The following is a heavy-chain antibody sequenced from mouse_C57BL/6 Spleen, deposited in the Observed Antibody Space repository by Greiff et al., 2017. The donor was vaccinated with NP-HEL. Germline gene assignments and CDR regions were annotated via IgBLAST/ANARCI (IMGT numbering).Heavy chain of an antibody. J-gene: IGHJ4*01. V-gene: IGHV1-50*01. D-gene: IGHD3-2*02. CDR1: GYTFTSYW. CDR3: ATPAQPDY. CDR2: IDPSDSYT. Sequence: VQLQQSGAELVKPGASVKLSCKASGYTFTSYWMQWVKQRPGQGLEWIGEIDPSDSYTNYNQKFKGKATLTVDTSSSTAYMQLSSLTSEDSAVYYCATPAQPDYWGQGTSVTVSS.